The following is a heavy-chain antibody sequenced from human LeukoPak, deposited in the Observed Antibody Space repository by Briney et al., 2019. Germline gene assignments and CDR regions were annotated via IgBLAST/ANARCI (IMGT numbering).Heavy chain of an antibody. CDR2: IYHSGST. J-gene: IGHJ2*01. CDR1: GYSISSGYY. V-gene: IGHV4-38-2*01. Sequence: SETLSLTCAVSGYSISSGYYWGWIRQPPGKGLEWIGSIYHSGSTQYNPSLKSRVTISVDTSKNQFSLKLRSVTAADTAVYYCARPTNYQHPRWYFDLWGRGTLVTVSS. CDR3: ARPTNYQHPRWYFDL. D-gene: IGHD2-2*01.